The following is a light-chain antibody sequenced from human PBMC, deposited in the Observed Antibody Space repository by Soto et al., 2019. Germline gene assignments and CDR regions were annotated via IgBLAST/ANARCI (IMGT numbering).Light chain of an antibody. CDR3: QQANSFPLT. Sequence: DIQMTQSPSSLSASVGDRVTITCRASQGISSWLALYQQKPEKAPKLVIYDASSLQSGVPSRFSGSGSGTDFTLTISSLQPEDFATYYCQQANSFPLTFGGGTKVDIK. CDR1: QGISSW. V-gene: IGKV1-12*01. CDR2: DAS. J-gene: IGKJ4*01.